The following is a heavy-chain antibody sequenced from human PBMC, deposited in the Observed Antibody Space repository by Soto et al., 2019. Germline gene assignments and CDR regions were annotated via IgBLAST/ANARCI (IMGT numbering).Heavy chain of an antibody. CDR3: ARGIQGGSGWYFYYFDY. CDR1: GGTFSSYA. CDR2: IIPIFGTA. J-gene: IGHJ4*02. V-gene: IGHV1-69*01. Sequence: QVQLVQSGAEVKKPGSSVKVSCKASGGTFSSYAISWVRQAPGHGLEWMGGIIPIFGTANYAQKFQGRVTITADESTSTADMELSSLRSEDTAVYYCARGIQGGSGWYFYYFDYWGQGTLVTVSS. D-gene: IGHD6-19*01.